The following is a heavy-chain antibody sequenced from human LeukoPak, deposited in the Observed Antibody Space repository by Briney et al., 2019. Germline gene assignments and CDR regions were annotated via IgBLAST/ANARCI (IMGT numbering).Heavy chain of an antibody. V-gene: IGHV4-4*07. D-gene: IGHD5-18*01. CDR3: ARPKTAMEDFQH. CDR1: GGSISSYY. Sequence: TSETLSLTCTVPGGSISSYYWSWIRQPAGKGLEWIGRIYTSGSTNYNPSLKSRVTMSVDTSKNQFSLKVNSVTAADTAVYYCARPKTAMEDFQHWGQGTLVTVSS. CDR2: IYTSGST. J-gene: IGHJ1*01.